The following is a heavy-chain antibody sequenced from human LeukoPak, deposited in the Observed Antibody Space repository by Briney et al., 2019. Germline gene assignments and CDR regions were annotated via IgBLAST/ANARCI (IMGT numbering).Heavy chain of an antibody. CDR3: AGIPVFGVVLHQEPV. J-gene: IGHJ6*04. CDR2: FIPILGTA. CDR1: GYTFTSYG. V-gene: IGHV1-69*10. Sequence: ASVKVSCKAPGYTFTSYGISWVRQAPGQGLEWMGVFIPILGTANSTQKFQDRVTITADISTNTAYMELSSLRSEDTAVDFCAGIPVFGVVLHQEPVWGKGTTVTVSS. D-gene: IGHD3-3*01.